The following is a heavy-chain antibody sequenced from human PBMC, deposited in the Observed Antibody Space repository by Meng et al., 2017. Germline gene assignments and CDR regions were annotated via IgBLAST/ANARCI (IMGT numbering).Heavy chain of an antibody. Sequence: VPLHGSGPGRVKPSGTLSLTCAVSGGSISSSTWWSWVRQPPGKGLEWIGEIYHSGSTNYNPSLKSRVTISVDKSKNQFSLKLSSVTAADTAVYYCARDRGAVAGTNFDYWGQGTLVTVSS. D-gene: IGHD6-19*01. V-gene: IGHV4-4*02. J-gene: IGHJ4*02. CDR2: IYHSGST. CDR3: ARDRGAVAGTNFDY. CDR1: GGSISSSTW.